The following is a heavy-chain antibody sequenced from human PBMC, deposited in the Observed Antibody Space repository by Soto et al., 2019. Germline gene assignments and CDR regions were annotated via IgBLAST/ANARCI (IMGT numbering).Heavy chain of an antibody. CDR2: IYYSGST. D-gene: IGHD3-10*01. CDR1: GGSCSSNSDY. J-gene: IGHJ4*02. Sequence: PSETQCLTCTVSGGSCSSNSDYWGWIRQPPGKGLEWIGSIYYSGSTYYNPSLKSRVTMSVDPSKNQFSLKLISVTAADTAVYYCARHWITMVRGVCHFDYWGQGTLVTVSS. V-gene: IGHV4-39*01. CDR3: ARHWITMVRGVCHFDY.